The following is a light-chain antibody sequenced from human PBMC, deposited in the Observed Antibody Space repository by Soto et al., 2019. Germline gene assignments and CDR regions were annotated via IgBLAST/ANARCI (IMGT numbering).Light chain of an antibody. CDR2: CAS. V-gene: IGKV3-20*01. CDR3: QQYDSSPRT. J-gene: IGKJ1*01. CDR1: QSVSSGH. Sequence: DIVLTQSPGTLSLSPGERASLSCRASQSVSSGHLAWDQQKPGQAPRLLIYCASSRATGIPDRVSGSGSGTDFTLTISRLEPEDFAVYYCQQYDSSPRTFGQGTKVDI.